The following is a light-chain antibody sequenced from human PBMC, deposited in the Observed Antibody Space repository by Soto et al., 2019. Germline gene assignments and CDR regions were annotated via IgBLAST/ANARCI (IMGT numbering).Light chain of an antibody. CDR1: QSVGKW. CDR3: QQYDNYVWT. Sequence: DIQMTQSPSTLSASVGDRVTITCRASQSVGKWLAWYQQKPGKAPKVLIFDASGLQRGVPPRFSGSGSGTEFTLTLSSLQPDDFATYFCQQYDNYVWTFGQGTTVEIK. V-gene: IGKV1-5*01. CDR2: DAS. J-gene: IGKJ1*01.